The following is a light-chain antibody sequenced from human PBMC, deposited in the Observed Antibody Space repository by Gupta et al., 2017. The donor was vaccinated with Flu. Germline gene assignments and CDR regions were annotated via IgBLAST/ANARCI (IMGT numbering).Light chain of an antibody. CDR3: ASYTTTSTPWV. V-gene: IGLV2-14*01. Sequence: QSALTQPASLSGSPGQSITFFCTGTSSDVGGSKYVSWYQQHPSKAPKLVIYEVSNRPSGVSNRFSGSKSGNTASLTISGLQGEDEADYYCASYTTTSTPWVFGGGTKLTVL. CDR1: SSDVGGSKY. CDR2: EVS. J-gene: IGLJ3*02.